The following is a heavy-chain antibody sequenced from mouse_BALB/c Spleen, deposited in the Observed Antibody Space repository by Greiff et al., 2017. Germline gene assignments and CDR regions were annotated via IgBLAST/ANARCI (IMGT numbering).Heavy chain of an antibody. J-gene: IGHJ4*01. CDR3: ARLYYYGSSYDAMDY. D-gene: IGHD1-1*01. V-gene: IGHV5-6-5*01. Sequence: EVKVVESGGGLVKPGGSLKLSCAASGFTFSSYAMSWVRQTPEKRLEWVASISSGGSTYYPDSVKGRFTISRDNARNILYLQMSSLRSEDTAMYYCARLYYYGSSYDAMDYWGQGTSVTVSS. CDR2: ISSGGST. CDR1: GFTFSSYA.